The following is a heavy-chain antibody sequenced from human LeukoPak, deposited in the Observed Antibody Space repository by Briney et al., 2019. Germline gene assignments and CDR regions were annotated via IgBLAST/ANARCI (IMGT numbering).Heavy chain of an antibody. D-gene: IGHD2-8*01. J-gene: IGHJ6*03. CDR1: GFTFSSYG. Sequence: EGSLRLSCAASGFTFSSYGMHWVRQAPGKGLEWVAYIQNDGSNEQYADSVKGRFSISRDSSKNILYLQMNSLRAEDTAVYYCAKDRCSNGIGCYYYYMDVWGKGTTVTISS. CDR2: IQNDGSNE. CDR3: AKDRCSNGIGCYYYYMDV. V-gene: IGHV3-30*02.